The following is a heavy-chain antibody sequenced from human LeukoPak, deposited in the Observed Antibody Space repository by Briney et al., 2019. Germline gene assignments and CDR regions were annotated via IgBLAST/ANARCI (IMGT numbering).Heavy chain of an antibody. Sequence: GRSLRLSCAASGFTFSDYGMHWVRQAPGKGLEWVAFIRYDESTKYYADSVKGRFTISRDNSKNTLYLQMTSLRAEDTAVYSCAKTGFQWGYYYYYMDVWGKGTTVTVSS. CDR1: GFTFSDYG. D-gene: IGHD1-14*01. CDR2: IRYDESTK. J-gene: IGHJ6*03. CDR3: AKTGFQWGYYYYYMDV. V-gene: IGHV3-30*02.